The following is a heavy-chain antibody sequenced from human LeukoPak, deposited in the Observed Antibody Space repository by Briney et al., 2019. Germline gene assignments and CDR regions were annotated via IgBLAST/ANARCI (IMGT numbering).Heavy chain of an antibody. D-gene: IGHD6-13*01. J-gene: IGHJ4*02. CDR1: GGTFSSYA. Sequence: SVKVSCKASGGTFSSYAVSWVRQAPGQGLEWMGRIIPIFGTANYAQKFQGRVTITTDESTSTAYMELSSLRSEDTAVYYCAIRLFIAAAGTVDYWGQGTLVTVSS. CDR2: IIPIFGTA. CDR3: AIRLFIAAAGTVDY. V-gene: IGHV1-69*05.